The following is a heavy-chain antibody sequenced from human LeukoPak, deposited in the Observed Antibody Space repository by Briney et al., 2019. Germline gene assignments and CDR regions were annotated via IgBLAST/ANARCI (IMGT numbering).Heavy chain of an antibody. CDR2: ISGGGDIT. Sequence: GGSLRLSCAASGFNFANHAMSWVRQTPGKGLEWVSAISGGGDITYCADSVTGRFTISRDNSKDTLFLQMHSLRPGDTAVYYCVREDTPATANYWGQGTLVTISS. D-gene: IGHD2-21*02. CDR3: VREDTPATANY. J-gene: IGHJ4*02. CDR1: GFNFANHA. V-gene: IGHV3-23*01.